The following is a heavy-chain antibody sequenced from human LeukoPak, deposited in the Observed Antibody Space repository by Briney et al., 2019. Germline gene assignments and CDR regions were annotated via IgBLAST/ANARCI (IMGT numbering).Heavy chain of an antibody. Sequence: GGSLRLSCAASGRTFNSYAMSWVRQAPGEGLEWVSGISSSGGSTYYAVSLKGRFTISRDNSKNTLYLQMNSLRAEDTALYYCAKVRGAWYYGMDVWGQGTTVTVSS. CDR1: GRTFNSYA. CDR2: ISSSGGST. J-gene: IGHJ6*02. CDR3: AKVRGAWYYGMDV. V-gene: IGHV3-23*01. D-gene: IGHD3-16*01.